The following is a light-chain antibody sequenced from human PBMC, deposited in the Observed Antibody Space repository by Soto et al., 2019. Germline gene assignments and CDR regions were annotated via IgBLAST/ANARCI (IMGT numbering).Light chain of an antibody. CDR1: QSISSN. V-gene: IGKV3-15*01. CDR2: GTS. CDR3: QQYKTWSSIT. J-gene: IGKJ5*01. Sequence: EIVMTQSPATLSVSPGERVTLSCRASQSISSNLAWYQQKPGQAPSLLMYGTSTRATAIPARFSGSGSGTECTLTISRLQSEDFAVYYCQQYKTWSSITFGQGTRLEIK.